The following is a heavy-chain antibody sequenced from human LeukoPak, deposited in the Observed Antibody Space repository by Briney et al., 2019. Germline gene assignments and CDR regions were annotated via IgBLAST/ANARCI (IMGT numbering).Heavy chain of an antibody. Sequence: GGSLRLSCAASGFTFSSNSMNWVRQAPGKGLEWVSYISSTGGTIYYADSMKGRFTISRDNAKNSLYLQMNSLRVEDTAVYYCAREGYTMVRGVIIRRGNAFDIWGQGTMVTVSS. J-gene: IGHJ3*02. CDR1: GFTFSSNS. CDR3: AREGYTMVRGVIIRRGNAFDI. D-gene: IGHD3-10*01. V-gene: IGHV3-48*04. CDR2: ISSTGGTI.